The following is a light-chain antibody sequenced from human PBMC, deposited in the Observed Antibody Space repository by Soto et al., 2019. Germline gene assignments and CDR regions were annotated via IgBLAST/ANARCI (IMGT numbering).Light chain of an antibody. Sequence: QSVLTQPASVSGSPGQSITISCTGTSSDVGGYNYVSWYQQHPGKAPKLMIYDVSNRPSGVSNRFSGSKSGNTASLTISGLQAEDEADYYCSLYTSSSTPYVFGTGTKVTV. CDR1: SSDVGGYNY. V-gene: IGLV2-14*01. J-gene: IGLJ1*01. CDR2: DVS. CDR3: SLYTSSSTPYV.